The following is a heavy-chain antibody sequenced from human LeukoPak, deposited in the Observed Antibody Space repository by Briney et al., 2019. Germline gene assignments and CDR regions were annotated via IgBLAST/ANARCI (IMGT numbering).Heavy chain of an antibody. J-gene: IGHJ4*02. CDR1: GFTFSSYS. CDR2: INSSSSYI. Sequence: PGGSLRLSCAASGFTFSSYSMNWLRQAPGKGLEWVPSINSSSSYIYYADSEKGSITISRDNAKNSLYLQMNSLRAEDTAVYYCARDLGMGVPFDYWGQGTLVTVSS. CDR3: ARDLGMGVPFDY. D-gene: IGHD3-3*01. V-gene: IGHV3-21*01.